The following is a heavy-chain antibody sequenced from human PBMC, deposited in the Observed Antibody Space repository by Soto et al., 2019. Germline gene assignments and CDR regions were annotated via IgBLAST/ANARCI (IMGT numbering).Heavy chain of an antibody. J-gene: IGHJ6*02. D-gene: IGHD6-6*01. CDR1: GFTFSSYG. V-gene: IGHV3-30*18. Sequence: XGSLRLSCAAAGFTFSSYGMHWVRQAPGKGLEWVAVISYDGSNKYYADSVKGRFTISRDNSKNTLYLQMNSLRAEDTAVYYCAKDQALPSSSSHYYYGMDVWGQGTTVTVS. CDR2: ISYDGSNK. CDR3: AKDQALPSSSSHYYYGMDV.